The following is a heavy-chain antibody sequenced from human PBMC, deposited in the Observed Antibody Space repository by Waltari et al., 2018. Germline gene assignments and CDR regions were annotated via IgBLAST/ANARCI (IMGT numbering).Heavy chain of an antibody. CDR3: ARREVNARLNYYYYMDV. Sequence: EVQLVASGGGLVQPGGSLRLSCAASGFTFSSYSMTWVRQAPGTGLEWVSYISSSSSTIYYADSVKGRFTISRDNAKNSLYLQMNSLRAEDTAVYYCARREVNARLNYYYYMDVWGKGTTVTVSS. D-gene: IGHD6-6*01. J-gene: IGHJ6*03. CDR2: ISSSSSTI. CDR1: GFTFSSYS. V-gene: IGHV3-48*04.